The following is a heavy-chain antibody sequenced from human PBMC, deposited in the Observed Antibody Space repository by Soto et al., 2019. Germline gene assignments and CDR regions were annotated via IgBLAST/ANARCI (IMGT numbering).Heavy chain of an antibody. CDR1: GGSISSGGYS. CDR3: ASLSVTMVRGAAYNWVDP. CDR2: IYHSGST. Sequence: SETLSLTCAVSGGSISSGGYSWSWIRQPPGKGLEWIGYIYHSGSTYYNPSLKSRVTIPVDRSKNQFSLKLSSVTAADTAVYYCASLSVTMVRGAAYNWVDPWGQGTLVTVSS. D-gene: IGHD3-10*01. V-gene: IGHV4-30-2*01. J-gene: IGHJ5*02.